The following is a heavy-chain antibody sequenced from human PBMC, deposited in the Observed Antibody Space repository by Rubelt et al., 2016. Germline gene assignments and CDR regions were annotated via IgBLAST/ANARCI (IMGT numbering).Heavy chain of an antibody. D-gene: IGHD3-22*01. CDR3: ANPYYYDSSGLPTL. V-gene: IGHV3-23*01. Sequence: GGSLRLSCAASGFTFRSYAMNWVREAPGKGLEWVSAIGGSDERTYYADSVKGRFTIARDNSKNTLYLQMNSLRAEDTAVYYCANPYYYDSSGLPTLWGQGTLVTVSS. J-gene: IGHJ4*02. CDR2: IGGSDERT. CDR1: GFTFRSYA.